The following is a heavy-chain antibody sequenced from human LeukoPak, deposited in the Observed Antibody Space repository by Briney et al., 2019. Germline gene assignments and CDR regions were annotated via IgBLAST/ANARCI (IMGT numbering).Heavy chain of an antibody. J-gene: IGHJ3*02. CDR2: ISAYNGNT. CDR3: ARVPDITILGGVGAFDI. D-gene: IGHD3-3*01. Sequence: VASVKVSCKASGYTFTSYGISWVRQAPGQGLEWMGWISAYNGNTNYAQKLQGRVTMTTDTSTSTAYMELRSLRSDDTAVYYCARVPDITILGGVGAFDIWGQGTMVTVSS. CDR1: GYTFTSYG. V-gene: IGHV1-18*01.